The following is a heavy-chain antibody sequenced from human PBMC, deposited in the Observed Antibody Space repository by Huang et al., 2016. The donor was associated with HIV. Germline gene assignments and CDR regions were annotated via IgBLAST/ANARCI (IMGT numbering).Heavy chain of an antibody. J-gene: IGHJ4*02. CDR1: GFTFSSFG. V-gene: IGHV3-30*02. Sequence: QVQLVESGGGVVQPGGSLRLSCAASGFTFSSFGMPWVRQAPGKGQEWVAYIRFDGGLQHYGDSVKGRFTISRDNSKNTLYLEMKSLNDEDTAVYYCAKEGEVGWLGPLDYWGQGTVVSVSS. D-gene: IGHD3-22*01. CDR3: AKEGEVGWLGPLDY. CDR2: IRFDGGLQ.